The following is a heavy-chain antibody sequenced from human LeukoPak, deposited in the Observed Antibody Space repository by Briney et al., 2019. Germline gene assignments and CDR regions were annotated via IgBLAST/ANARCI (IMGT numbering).Heavy chain of an antibody. Sequence: GASVKVSCKASGYTFTSYDINWVRQATGQGLEWMGWMNPNSGNTGYAHKFQGRVPITRNTSISTAYMELSSLRSEDTAVYYCARVGQALRARYCSGGSCKFDPWGQGTLVTVSS. J-gene: IGHJ5*02. CDR1: GYTFTSYD. CDR2: MNPNSGNT. V-gene: IGHV1-8*03. D-gene: IGHD2-15*01. CDR3: ARVGQALRARYCSGGSCKFDP.